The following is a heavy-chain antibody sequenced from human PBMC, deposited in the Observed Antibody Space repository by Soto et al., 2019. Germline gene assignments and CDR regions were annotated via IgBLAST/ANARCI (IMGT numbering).Heavy chain of an antibody. J-gene: IGHJ4*03. V-gene: IGHV1-3*04. CDR1: GYAFTSYL. Sequence: ASVKVSCKPSGYAFTSYLLYWVRQAPGQRLEWMGWINTGNGNTKYSRKFQGRVTITRDTSASTAYMELSSLTSEDTAVYYCASGNCGYICYHDYWG. CDR3: ASGNCGYICYHDY. D-gene: IGHD2-21*01. CDR2: INTGNGNT.